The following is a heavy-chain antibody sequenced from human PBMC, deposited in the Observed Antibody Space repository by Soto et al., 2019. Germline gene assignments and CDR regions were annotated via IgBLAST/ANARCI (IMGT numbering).Heavy chain of an antibody. Sequence: PRGSLRLSCAASGFTFSSYAMSWVRQAPGKGLEWVSAISGSGGSTYYADSVKGRFTISRDNSKNTLYLQMNSLRAEDTAVYYCAKDPLIGSYYGALDYWGQGTLVTVSS. CDR3: AKDPLIGSYYGALDY. J-gene: IGHJ4*02. V-gene: IGHV3-23*01. D-gene: IGHD3-10*01. CDR1: GFTFSSYA. CDR2: ISGSGGST.